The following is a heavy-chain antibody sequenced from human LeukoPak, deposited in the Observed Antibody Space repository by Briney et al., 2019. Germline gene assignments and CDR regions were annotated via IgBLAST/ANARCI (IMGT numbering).Heavy chain of an antibody. CDR3: ARVGTIPLWFGELKADY. Sequence: ASVKVSCKASGYTFTGYYMHWVRQAPGQGLEWMGWINPNSGGTNYAQKFQGRVTMTTDTSTSTAYMELRSLRSDDTAVYYCARVGTIPLWFGELKADYWGQGTLVTVSS. J-gene: IGHJ4*02. CDR1: GYTFTGYY. D-gene: IGHD3-10*01. CDR2: INPNSGGT. V-gene: IGHV1-2*02.